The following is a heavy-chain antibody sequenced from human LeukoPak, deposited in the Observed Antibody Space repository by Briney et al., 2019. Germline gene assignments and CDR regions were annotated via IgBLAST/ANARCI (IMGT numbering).Heavy chain of an antibody. J-gene: IGHJ4*02. D-gene: IGHD3-10*01. CDR1: GGSISSYY. CDR2: ISDIGSI. CDR3: AGDYTSRSYRFDY. V-gene: IGHV4-59*12. Sequence: SETLSLTCTVSGGSISSYYWSWIRQPPGRGLEWIAYISDIGSINYNPSLKSRVTISLDTSKNQFSLKLSSVTAADTAIYYCAGDYTSRSYRFDYWGQGTLVTVSS.